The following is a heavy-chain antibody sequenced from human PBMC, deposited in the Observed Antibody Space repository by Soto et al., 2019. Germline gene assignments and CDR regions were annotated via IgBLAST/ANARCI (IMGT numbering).Heavy chain of an antibody. J-gene: IGHJ5*02. V-gene: IGHV3-13*01. CDR3: ARDASGWGLDL. Sequence: VKLVESGGGLVQPGGSLRLSCAASGFTFSTYDMHWVRQAAGKSLEWVSLIGTGGDTHYPGSVRGRFTTSRASAKNSLYLQMTNLRADDTAIYYCARDASGWGLDLWGQGTLVTVSS. D-gene: IGHD6-19*01. CDR1: GFTFSTYD. CDR2: IGTGGDT.